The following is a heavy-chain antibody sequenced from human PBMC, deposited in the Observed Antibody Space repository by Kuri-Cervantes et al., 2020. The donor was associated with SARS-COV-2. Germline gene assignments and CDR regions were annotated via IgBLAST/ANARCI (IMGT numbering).Heavy chain of an antibody. Sequence: GRSLRLSCAASGFTFSSYWMHWVRQAPGKGLVWVSRINSDGSSTSYADSVKGRFTISRDNAKNTLYLQMNSLRAEDTAVYYCVRDGDHWNFDYWGQGTLVTVSS. J-gene: IGHJ4*02. CDR3: VRDGDHWNFDY. D-gene: IGHD1-1*01. CDR2: INSDGSST. CDR1: GFTFSSYW. V-gene: IGHV3-74*01.